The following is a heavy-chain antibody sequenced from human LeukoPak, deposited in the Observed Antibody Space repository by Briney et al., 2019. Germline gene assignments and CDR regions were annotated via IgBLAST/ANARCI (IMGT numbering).Heavy chain of an antibody. D-gene: IGHD6-19*01. Sequence: GGSLRLSCAASGFTFSSYWMHWVRQAPGKGLVWVSRINSDGSSTSYADSVKGRFTISRDNAKNTLYLQMNSLRGEDTAVYYCVRRGVVAGTFDYWGQGTLVTVSS. CDR2: INSDGSST. V-gene: IGHV3-74*01. CDR3: VRRGVVAGTFDY. CDR1: GFTFSSYW. J-gene: IGHJ4*02.